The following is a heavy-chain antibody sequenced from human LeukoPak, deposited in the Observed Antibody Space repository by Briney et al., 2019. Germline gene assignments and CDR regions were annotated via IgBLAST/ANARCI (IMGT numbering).Heavy chain of an antibody. D-gene: IGHD4-17*01. CDR2: TSSSSSYI. CDR1: GCTFSSYS. CDR3: ARDGTVTTDY. J-gene: IGHJ4*02. Sequence: PGGSLRLSCAASGCTFSSYSMNWVRQAPGKGLEWVSSTSSSSSYIYYADSLKGRFTISRDNAKNSLYLQMNSLRAEDTAVYYCARDGTVTTDYWGQGTLVTVSS. V-gene: IGHV3-21*01.